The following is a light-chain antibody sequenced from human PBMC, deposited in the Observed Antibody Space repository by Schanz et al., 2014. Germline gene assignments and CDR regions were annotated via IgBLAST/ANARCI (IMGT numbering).Light chain of an antibody. Sequence: DIQMTQSPSSLSASVGDRVTITCRASRGLTNYLAWYQQKAGKAPKLLIYAASTLQSGVPSRFSGSGSGTDFTLTISSLQPEDVATYYCQNYNSPPVTFGQGTRLEI. CDR3: QNYNSPPVT. V-gene: IGKV1-27*01. CDR2: AAS. CDR1: RGLTNY. J-gene: IGKJ2*01.